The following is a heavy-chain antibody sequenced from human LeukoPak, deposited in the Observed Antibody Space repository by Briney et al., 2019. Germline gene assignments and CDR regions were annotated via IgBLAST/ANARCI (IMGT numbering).Heavy chain of an antibody. CDR3: AKDHDIVVVPAALDY. CDR2: ISGSGGST. CDR1: GFTFSSYG. Sequence: GGSLRLSCAASGFTFSSYGMSWVRQAPGKGLEWVSAISGSGGSTYYADSVKGRFTISRDNSKNTLYLQMNSLRAEDTAVYYCAKDHDIVVVPAALDYWGQGTLVTVSS. J-gene: IGHJ4*02. V-gene: IGHV3-23*01. D-gene: IGHD2-2*01.